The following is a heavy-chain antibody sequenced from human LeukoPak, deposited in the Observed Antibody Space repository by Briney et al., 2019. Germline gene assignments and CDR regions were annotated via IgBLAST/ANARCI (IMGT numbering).Heavy chain of an antibody. V-gene: IGHV3-11*05. Sequence: GGSLRLSCAASGFILSDYFMAWIRQSPGKGLERISFISGAEHDARYADSVRGRFTMFRDDGKNAPYLQMNSLTAEETAIYYCARELGTSRGFDIWGQGTMVTVSS. J-gene: IGHJ3*02. CDR3: ARELGTSRGFDI. CDR2: ISGAEHDA. CDR1: GFILSDYF. D-gene: IGHD2-2*01.